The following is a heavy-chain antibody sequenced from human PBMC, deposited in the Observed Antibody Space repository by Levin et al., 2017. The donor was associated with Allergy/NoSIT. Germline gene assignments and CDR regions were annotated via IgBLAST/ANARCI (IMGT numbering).Heavy chain of an antibody. CDR2: IWYDGSNK. V-gene: IGHV3-33*01. CDR3: ARWALDCSSTSCYTTYYYGMDV. D-gene: IGHD2-2*02. CDR1: GFTFSSYG. J-gene: IGHJ6*02. Sequence: PGGSLRLSCAASGFTFSSYGMHWVRQAPGKGLEWVAVIWYDGSNKYYADSVKGRFTISRDNSKNTLYLQMNSLRDENTAVYYCARWALDCSSTSCYTTYYYGMDVWGQGTTVTVSS.